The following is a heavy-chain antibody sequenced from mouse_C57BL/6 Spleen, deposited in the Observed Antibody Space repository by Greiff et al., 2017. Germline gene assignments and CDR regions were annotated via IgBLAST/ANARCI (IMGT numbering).Heavy chain of an antibody. V-gene: IGHV1-80*01. D-gene: IGHD1-1*01. CDR3: ARWPSTVVAPYFDY. CDR1: GYAFRGYW. Sequence: VQLQQSGAELVKPGASVKISCKASGYAFRGYWMNWVKQRPGKGLEWIGQIYPGGGDTNYNGKFKGQAPLTADKSSSTAYMQLSSLTYEDSAVYFGARWPSTVVAPYFDYWGQGTTLTVSS. J-gene: IGHJ2*01. CDR2: IYPGGGDT.